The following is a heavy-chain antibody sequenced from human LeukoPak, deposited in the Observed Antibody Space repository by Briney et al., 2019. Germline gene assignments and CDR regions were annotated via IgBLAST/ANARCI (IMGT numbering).Heavy chain of an antibody. V-gene: IGHV4-39*01. Sequence: SETLSLTCTVSGGSISTSSYYWGWVRQPPGKGLEWIGSIFYSGTTYYNPSLTSRVTISVDTSRNQFSLRLGSVTAADTAVYYCARQPSLSYCSGGTCWFDTWGQGILVTVSS. J-gene: IGHJ5*02. CDR3: ARQPSLSYCSGGTCWFDT. CDR2: IFYSGTT. CDR1: GGSISTSSYY. D-gene: IGHD2-15*01.